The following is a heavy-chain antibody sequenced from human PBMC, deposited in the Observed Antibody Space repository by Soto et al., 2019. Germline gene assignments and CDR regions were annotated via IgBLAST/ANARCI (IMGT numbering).Heavy chain of an antibody. J-gene: IGHJ4*02. D-gene: IGHD6-13*01. CDR3: TLRQDSSRGPIY. V-gene: IGHV2-5*01. CDR1: GFSLSTSGMT. CDR2: GYE. Sequence: SGPTLVNPTQTLTLTCTVSGFSLSTSGMTLGWIRPPPGKAPEWLALGYEYSPSLTSRLTFTKDTSKNQVVLTMTNMDPVDTATYYCTLRQDSSRGPIYWGQGILVTVSS.